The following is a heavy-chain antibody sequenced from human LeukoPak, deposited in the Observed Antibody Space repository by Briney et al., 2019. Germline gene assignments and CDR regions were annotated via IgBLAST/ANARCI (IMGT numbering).Heavy chain of an antibody. CDR2: IIPNSGTA. CDR3: ARGGYCSSISCYYYYYYYMDV. J-gene: IGHJ6*03. D-gene: IGHD2-2*01. CDR1: GGTFSSYA. Sequence: SVKVSCKASGGTFSSYAISWVRQAPGQGLEWIGRIIPNSGTANYAQKFQGRVTITADESKSTAYMELSSLRSEDTAVYYCARGGYCSSISCYYYYYYYMDVWGKGTTVTVSS. V-gene: IGHV1-69*13.